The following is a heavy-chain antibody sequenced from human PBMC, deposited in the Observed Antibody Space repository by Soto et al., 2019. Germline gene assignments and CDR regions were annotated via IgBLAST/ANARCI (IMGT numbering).Heavy chain of an antibody. D-gene: IGHD2-15*01. V-gene: IGHV1-18*01. J-gene: IGHJ6*03. CDR2: ISAYSVNT. Sequence: ASVKVSCKASGYTFSTYGISWVRQAPGQGLEWMGRISAYSVNTNNAQKLQGRVTMTTDTSRSTAYMELRSLRSDDTAVYYCARSGYCSGSNCHSPNFYYYYYMDVWGKGTTVTVSS. CDR1: GYTFSTYG. CDR3: ARSGYCSGSNCHSPNFYYYYYMDV.